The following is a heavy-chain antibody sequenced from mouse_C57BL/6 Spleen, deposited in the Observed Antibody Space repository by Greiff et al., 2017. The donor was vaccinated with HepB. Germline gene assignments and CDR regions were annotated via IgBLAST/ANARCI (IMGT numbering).Heavy chain of an antibody. CDR1: GYTFTSYW. J-gene: IGHJ2*01. D-gene: IGHD2-1*01. CDR3: ARRGDGTLDN. V-gene: IGHV1-69*01. CDR2: IDPSDSYT. Sequence: VQLQQPGAELVMPGASVKLSCKASGYTFTSYWMHWVKQRPGQGLEWIGEIDPSDSYTNYNQKFKGKSTLTVDKSSSTAYMQLSSLTSEDSAVYYCARRGDGTLDNWGQGTTLTVSS.